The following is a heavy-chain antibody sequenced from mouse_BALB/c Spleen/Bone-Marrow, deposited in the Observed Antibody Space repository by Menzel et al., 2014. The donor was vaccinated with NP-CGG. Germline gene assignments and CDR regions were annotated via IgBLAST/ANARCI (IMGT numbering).Heavy chain of an antibody. CDR3: AGASYYAMDY. CDR1: GFNIKDTY. J-gene: IGHJ4*01. CDR2: IDPANGNT. Sequence: VQLQQPGAELVKPGASVKLSCTASGFNIKDTYMHWVKQRPEQGLEWIGRIDPANGNTKYDPKFQGKATITADTSSNTAYLQLSRLTSEDIAVYYCAGASYYAMDYWGQGTSVTVSS. V-gene: IGHV14-3*02.